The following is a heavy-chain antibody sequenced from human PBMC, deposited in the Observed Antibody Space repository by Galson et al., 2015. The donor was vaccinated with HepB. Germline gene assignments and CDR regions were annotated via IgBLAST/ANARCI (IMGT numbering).Heavy chain of an antibody. CDR1: GYIFKDYH. J-gene: IGHJ5*02. CDR3: ARDGDVVATGHNWFDP. V-gene: IGHV1-2*06. D-gene: IGHD5-12*01. CDR2: INPNTGGT. Sequence: SVKISCKASGYIFKDYHMHWVRQAPGQGLEWLGRINPNTGGTHYGQKFQGRVTMTRDRSISTAYMELSRLRSDDTAVYYCARDGDVVATGHNWFDPWGQGTLVIVPS.